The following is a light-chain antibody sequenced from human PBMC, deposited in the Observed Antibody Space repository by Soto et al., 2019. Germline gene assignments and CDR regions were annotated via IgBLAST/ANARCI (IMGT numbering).Light chain of an antibody. Sequence: EIVLTHSPGTLSLSPGERATLSFSASQTITNNYLAWYQQKPGQAPRLVIYDASSRATGIPDRFSASGSGTDFTLTISRLEPEDFAVYYCQQYGSSPQTFGQGTKVDIK. CDR1: QTITNNY. V-gene: IGKV3-20*01. CDR3: QQYGSSPQT. J-gene: IGKJ1*01. CDR2: DAS.